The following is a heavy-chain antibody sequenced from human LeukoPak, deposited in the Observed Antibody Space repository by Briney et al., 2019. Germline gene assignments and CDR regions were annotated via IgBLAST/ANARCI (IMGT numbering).Heavy chain of an antibody. D-gene: IGHD3-22*01. V-gene: IGHV5-51*01. Sequence: GESLKISCKGSGYSFTSYWIGWVRQMPGKGLEWMGIIYPGDSDTRYSPSFQGQDTISADKSISTAYLQWSSLKASDTAMYYCARHSNYYDSSGYCDYWGQGTLVTVSS. J-gene: IGHJ4*02. CDR1: GYSFTSYW. CDR3: ARHSNYYDSSGYCDY. CDR2: IYPGDSDT.